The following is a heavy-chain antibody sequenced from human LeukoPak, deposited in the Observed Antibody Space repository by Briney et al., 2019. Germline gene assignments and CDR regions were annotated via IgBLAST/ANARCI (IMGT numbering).Heavy chain of an antibody. V-gene: IGHV4-39*01. CDR2: IYYSGST. Sequence: SETLSLTCTVSGGSISSSSYYWGWIRQPPGKGLEWIGSIYYSGSTYYNPSLKSRVTISVDTSKNQFSLKLSSVTAADTAVNYCARQEDCTNGVCYDYWGQGTLVTVSS. CDR1: GGSISSSSYY. J-gene: IGHJ4*02. CDR3: ARQEDCTNGVCYDY. D-gene: IGHD2-8*01.